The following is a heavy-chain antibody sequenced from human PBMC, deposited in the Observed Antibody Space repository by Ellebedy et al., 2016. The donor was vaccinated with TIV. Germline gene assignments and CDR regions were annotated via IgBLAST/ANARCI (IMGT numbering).Heavy chain of an antibody. V-gene: IGHV4-59*01. D-gene: IGHD3-22*01. CDR3: ATSYDSSGYYDDDAFDI. CDR2: IYYSGST. J-gene: IGHJ3*02. Sequence: MPSETLSLTCTVSGGSISTYYWSWIRQPPGKGLEWIGYIYYSGSTKYNPFLKSRVTMSVDTSKKQFSLNLSSVTAADTAVYYCATSYDSSGYYDDDAFDIWGQGTMVTVSS. CDR1: GGSISTYY.